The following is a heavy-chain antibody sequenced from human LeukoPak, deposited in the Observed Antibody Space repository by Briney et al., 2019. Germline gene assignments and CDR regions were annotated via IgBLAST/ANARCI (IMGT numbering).Heavy chain of an antibody. CDR1: GYTFTSFG. CDR2: ISANNPNT. D-gene: IGHD2-15*01. CDR3: ARAQYCSRGNCYDLDY. V-gene: IGHV1-18*01. Sequence: ASVKVSCKASGYTFTSFGISWVRQAPGQGLEWMGWISANNPNTDYAPKFQGRVTMTTDTSTSTAYMELRGLRSDDTAVFYCARAQYCSRGNCYDLDYWGQGTLVTVSS. J-gene: IGHJ4*02.